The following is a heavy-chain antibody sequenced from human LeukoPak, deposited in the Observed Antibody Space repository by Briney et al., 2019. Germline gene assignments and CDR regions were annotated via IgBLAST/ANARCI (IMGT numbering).Heavy chain of an antibody. CDR1: GFTFSSYW. CDR3: AKDRGDEIGSGSHPLTYYYGTDV. Sequence: GGSLRLSCAASGFTFSSYWMHWVRQAPGKGLVWVSRINSDGSSTRYADSVKGRFTISRDNSKNTLYLQMNSLRAEDTAVYYCAKDRGDEIGSGSHPLTYYYGTDVWGKGTTVTVSS. J-gene: IGHJ6*04. CDR2: INSDGSST. V-gene: IGHV3-74*01. D-gene: IGHD3-10*01.